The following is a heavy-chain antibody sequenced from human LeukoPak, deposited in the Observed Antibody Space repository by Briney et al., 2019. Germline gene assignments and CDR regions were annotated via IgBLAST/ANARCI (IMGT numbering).Heavy chain of an antibody. CDR2: INHSGST. V-gene: IGHV4-34*01. CDR1: GGPFSGYY. Sequence: SETLSLTCAVYGGPFSGYYWSWIRQPPGKGLEWIGEINHSGSTNYNPSLKSRVTISVDTSKNQFSLKLSSVTAADTAVYYCARERKSSSSAFDYWGQGTLVTVSS. CDR3: ARERKSSSSAFDY. D-gene: IGHD6-13*01. J-gene: IGHJ4*02.